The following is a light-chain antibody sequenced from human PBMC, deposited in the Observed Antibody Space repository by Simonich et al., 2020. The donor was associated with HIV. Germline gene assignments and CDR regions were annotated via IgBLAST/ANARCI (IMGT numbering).Light chain of an antibody. J-gene: IGKJ1*01. CDR1: QSISSW. CDR3: QQSFSTPWT. V-gene: IGKV1-12*01. Sequence: DIQMTQSPSSVSASVGNRVTITCRASQSISSWLAWYQQKPGRAPKLLIYAASSLQSGVPSRFTGSGSGTDFTLTITNLQPEDFATYYCQQSFSTPWTFGQGTTVDIK. CDR2: AAS.